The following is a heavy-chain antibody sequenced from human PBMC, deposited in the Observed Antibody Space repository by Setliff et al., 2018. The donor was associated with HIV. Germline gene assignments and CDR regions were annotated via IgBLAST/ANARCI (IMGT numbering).Heavy chain of an antibody. D-gene: IGHD3-22*01. J-gene: IGHJ6*02. V-gene: IGHV1-46*01. Sequence: ASVKVSCKASGYIFTSYYMHWLRQVPGQGLEWMGIVDPSGGSTHYAQKFEGRVTMTRDTSTSTFHMELSSLTSEDRAIYYCARDGRAVTSLMVVVSLKNCMDVWGQGTTVTVSS. CDR1: GYIFTSYY. CDR3: ARDGRAVTSLMVVVSLKNCMDV. CDR2: VDPSGGST.